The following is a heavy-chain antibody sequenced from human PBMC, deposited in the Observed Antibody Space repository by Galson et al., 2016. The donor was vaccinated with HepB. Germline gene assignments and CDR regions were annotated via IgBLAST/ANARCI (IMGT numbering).Heavy chain of an antibody. CDR2: ITGDRANA. V-gene: IGHV3-43*01. D-gene: IGHD4-23*01. CDR1: GFTFGTYT. J-gene: IGHJ4*02. Sequence: SLRLSCAASGFTFGTYTMHWIRQAPWEGLQWVSLITGDRANAYYADSVKGRFTISRDNRKNSLYLQMNSLIKEYTALDYCAKDHGGDSGCDFWGQGTLVTAPS. CDR3: AKDHGGDSGCDF.